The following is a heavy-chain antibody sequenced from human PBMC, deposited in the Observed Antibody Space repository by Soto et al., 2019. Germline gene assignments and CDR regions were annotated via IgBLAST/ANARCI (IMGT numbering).Heavy chain of an antibody. CDR3: ARYDSGYDKYYYYGMDV. CDR2: IIPILGIA. J-gene: IGHJ6*02. CDR1: GGTFSSYT. V-gene: IGHV1-69*02. D-gene: IGHD5-12*01. Sequence: QVQLVQSGAEVKKPGSSVKVSCKASGGTFSSYTISWVRQAPGQGLEWMGRIIPILGIANYAQKFQGRVRFTADKSTSTAYMELSSLRSEDTAVYYCARYDSGYDKYYYYGMDVWGQGTTVTVSS.